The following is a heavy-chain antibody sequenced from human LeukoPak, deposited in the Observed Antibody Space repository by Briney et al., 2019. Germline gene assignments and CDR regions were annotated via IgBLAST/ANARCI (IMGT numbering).Heavy chain of an antibody. V-gene: IGHV1-69*04. CDR1: GGTFSSYA. CDR2: IIPILGIA. J-gene: IGHJ5*02. D-gene: IGHD3-3*01. CDR3: ARDDFRDT. Sequence: SVKVSYKASGGTFSSYAISWVRQAPGQGLEWMGRIIPILGIANYAQKFQGRVTITADKSTSTAYMELSSLRSEDTAVYYCARDDFRDTWGQGTLVTVSS.